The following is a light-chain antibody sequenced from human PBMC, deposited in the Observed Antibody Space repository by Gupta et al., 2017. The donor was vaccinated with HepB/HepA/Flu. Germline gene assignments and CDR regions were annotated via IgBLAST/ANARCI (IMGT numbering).Light chain of an antibody. CDR1: SSNIVSNT. J-gene: IGLJ2*01. CDR3: AAWDDRLKGGV. V-gene: IGLV1-44*01. Sequence: QSVLTQPPSASGTPGQRVTISCCGSSSNIVSNTVNWYQQLPGTATKLLIYSNNQRPSGVPDRVAGSKSGTFASWAISGLQSEDEADYSGAAWDDRLKGGVFGGGNKMTV. CDR2: SNN.